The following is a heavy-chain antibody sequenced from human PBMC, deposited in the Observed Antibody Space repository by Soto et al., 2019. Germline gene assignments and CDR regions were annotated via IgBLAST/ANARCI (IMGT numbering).Heavy chain of an antibody. V-gene: IGHV4-31*03. J-gene: IGHJ5*02. Sequence: QVQLQESGPGLVKPSQTLSLTCTVSGGSISSGGYYWSWIRQHPGKGLEWIGYIYYSGSTYYNPSLKRRVTISVDTSKNQFSLKLSSVTAADTAVYYCARDSAWFGEPSNWFDPWGQGTLVTVSS. CDR3: ARDSAWFGEPSNWFDP. CDR1: GGSISSGGYY. D-gene: IGHD3-10*01. CDR2: IYYSGST.